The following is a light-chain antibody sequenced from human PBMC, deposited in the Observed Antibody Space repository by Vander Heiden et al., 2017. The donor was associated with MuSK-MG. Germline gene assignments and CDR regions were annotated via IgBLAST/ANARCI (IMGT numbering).Light chain of an antibody. CDR2: QDS. CDR3: QAWDSIVV. J-gene: IGLJ2*01. Sequence: SYELTQPPSVSVSTGQTASITCSGDKLGDKYACWYQQKPGQSPVLVIYQDSKRPSGIPERFSGSNSGNTATLTISGTQAMDEADYYCQAWDSIVVFGGGTKLTVL. CDR1: KLGDKY. V-gene: IGLV3-1*01.